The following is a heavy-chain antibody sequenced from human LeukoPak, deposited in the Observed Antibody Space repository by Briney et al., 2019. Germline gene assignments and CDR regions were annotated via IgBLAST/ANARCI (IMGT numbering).Heavy chain of an antibody. J-gene: IGHJ5*02. CDR1: GGSFSGHY. D-gene: IGHD3-9*01. Sequence: SETLSLTCAVYGGSFSGHYWSWIRQPPGKGLEWLGEINHSGSTNYNPSLKSRVTISVDTSKNQFSLKLSSVTAADTAVYYCATNYDILTGYNWFDPWGQGTLVTVSS. CDR3: ATNYDILTGYNWFDP. V-gene: IGHV4-34*01. CDR2: INHSGST.